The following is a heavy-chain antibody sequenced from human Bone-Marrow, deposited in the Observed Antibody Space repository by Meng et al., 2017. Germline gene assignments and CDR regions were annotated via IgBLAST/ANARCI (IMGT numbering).Heavy chain of an antibody. D-gene: IGHD6-13*01. V-gene: IGHV3-11*01. CDR2: ISSSGSTI. J-gene: IGHJ4*02. CDR1: GFTFSDYY. CDR3: GGRSSSWYPFDY. Sequence: QVQQVESGGGLVKPGGVLRLACAASGFTFSDYYMSWIRQAPGKGLEWVSYISSSGSTIYYADSVKGRFTISRDNAKNSLYLQMNSLRAEDTAVYYCGGRSSSWYPFDYWGQGTLVTVSS.